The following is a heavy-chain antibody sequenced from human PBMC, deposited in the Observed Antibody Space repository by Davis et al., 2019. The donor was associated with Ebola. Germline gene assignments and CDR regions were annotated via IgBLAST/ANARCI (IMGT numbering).Heavy chain of an antibody. CDR2: ISYDGGTK. Sequence: GESLKISCAASGFTFSNYAMHWVRQAPGKGLEWVAVISYDGGTKYYADSVKGRFTISRDNSKNTLYLQMNSLRAEDTAVYYCAREDYGDYTNYYYGMDVWGQGTTVTVSS. CDR1: GFTFSNYA. V-gene: IGHV3-30*04. CDR3: AREDYGDYTNYYYGMDV. D-gene: IGHD4-17*01. J-gene: IGHJ6*02.